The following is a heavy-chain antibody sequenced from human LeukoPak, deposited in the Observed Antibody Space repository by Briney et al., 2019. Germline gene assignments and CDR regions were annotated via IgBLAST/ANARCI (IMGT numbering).Heavy chain of an antibody. CDR2: IYYSGYT. V-gene: IGHV4-59*08. CDR3: ARGGIDYGGNMDY. J-gene: IGHJ4*02. CDR1: GGSISSYY. D-gene: IGHD4-23*01. Sequence: SETLSLTCTVSGGSISSYYWSWIRQPPGKGLKWIGNIYYSGYTTYSPSLRSRVTISVDTSKNQFSLKLSSVTAADTAVYYCARGGIDYGGNMDYWGQGTLVTVSS.